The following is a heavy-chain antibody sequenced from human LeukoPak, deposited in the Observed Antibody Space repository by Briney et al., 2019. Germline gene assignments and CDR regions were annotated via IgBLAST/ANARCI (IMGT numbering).Heavy chain of an antibody. Sequence: SETLSLTCAVYGGSFSGYYWSWIRQPPGKGLEWIGEINHSGSTNYNPSLKSRVTISVDTSKNQFSLKLSSVTAADTAVYYCARRGTIFGVVYFDYWGQGTLVTVSS. V-gene: IGHV4-34*01. J-gene: IGHJ4*02. CDR3: ARRGTIFGVVYFDY. CDR1: GGSFSGYY. CDR2: INHSGST. D-gene: IGHD3-3*01.